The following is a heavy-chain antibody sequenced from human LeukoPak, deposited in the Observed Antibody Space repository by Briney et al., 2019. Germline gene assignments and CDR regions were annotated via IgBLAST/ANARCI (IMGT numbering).Heavy chain of an antibody. D-gene: IGHD6-6*01. CDR1: GFTFSSYW. J-gene: IGHJ2*01. CDR2: IKQDGSEK. V-gene: IGHV3-7*01. CDR3: ARDPSLAARPYWYFDL. Sequence: GGSLRLSCAASGFTFSSYWMTWVRQAPGKGLEWVANIKQDGSEKYYVDSVKGRFTISRDNAKSPLYLQMNSLRAVDTAVYYCARDPSLAARPYWYFDLWGRGTLVTVSS.